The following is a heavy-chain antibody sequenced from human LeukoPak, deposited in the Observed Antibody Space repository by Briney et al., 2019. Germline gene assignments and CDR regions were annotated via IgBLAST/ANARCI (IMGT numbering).Heavy chain of an antibody. D-gene: IGHD3-3*01. CDR2: IKQDGSEK. V-gene: IGHV3-7*01. CDR1: GFTFSSYW. CDR3: ARAPEYYDFWSGYYGAQYYFDY. Sequence: PGGSLRLSCAASGFTFSSYWMSWVRQAPGKGLEWVANIKQDGSEKYYVDSVKGRFTISRDNAKNSLYLQMNSLRAEDTAVYYCARAPEYYDFWSGYYGAQYYFDYWGQGTLVTVYS. J-gene: IGHJ4*02.